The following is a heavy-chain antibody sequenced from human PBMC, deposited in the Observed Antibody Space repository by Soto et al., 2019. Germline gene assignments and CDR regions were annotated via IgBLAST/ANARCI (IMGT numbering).Heavy chain of an antibody. J-gene: IGHJ4*02. V-gene: IGHV3-21*01. CDR3: ARFEYQLPTLYFDY. D-gene: IGHD2-2*01. CDR1: GFTFSSYT. Sequence: EVQLVESGGGLVKPGGSLRLSCAASGFTFSSYTMNWVRQAPGRGLEWVSSISNSGSSIYYADSVKGRFIISRDNAKNSLYLQMNSVRAEDTAVYYCARFEYQLPTLYFDYWGQGTLVTVSS. CDR2: ISNSGSSI.